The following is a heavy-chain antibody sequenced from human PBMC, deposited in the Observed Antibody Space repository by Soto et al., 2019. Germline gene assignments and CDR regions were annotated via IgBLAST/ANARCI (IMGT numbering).Heavy chain of an antibody. CDR3: ARHRIEVVWRGFDF. CDR1: TDSSSFTNSY. J-gene: IGHJ4*02. V-gene: IGHV4-39*01. CDR2: SSYNGGT. D-gene: IGHD3-10*01. Sequence: SETLSLTCTVSTDSSSFTNSYWGWIRQPPGKGLQWIGSSSYNGGTFYNPSLKGRVVISFDTSKKQSSLQVTSVTAADTAVYFRARHRIEVVWRGFDFWGQGSPVTAPQ.